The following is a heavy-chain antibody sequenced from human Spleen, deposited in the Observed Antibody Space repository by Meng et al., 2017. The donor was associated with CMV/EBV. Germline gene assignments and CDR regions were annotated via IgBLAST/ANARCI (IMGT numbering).Heavy chain of an antibody. J-gene: IGHJ4*02. CDR2: IGFDTSNK. CDR1: GFLFSSYA. V-gene: IGHV3-30*02. D-gene: IGHD7-27*01. CDR3: AALGY. Sequence: GGSLRLSCAASGFLFSSYAMHWVRQAPGKGLEWVAFIGFDTSNKYYADSVKGRFTISRDNSKNTLYLQMNSLRAEDTAVYYCAALGYWGQGTLVTVSS.